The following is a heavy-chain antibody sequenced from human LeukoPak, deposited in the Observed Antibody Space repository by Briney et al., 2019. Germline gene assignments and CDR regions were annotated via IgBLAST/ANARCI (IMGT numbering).Heavy chain of an antibody. V-gene: IGHV4-59*08. CDR1: GGSISSYY. J-gene: IGHJ4*02. CDR2: IYYSGST. D-gene: IGHD1-20*01. Sequence: SETLSLTCTVSGGSISSYYWSWIRQPPGKGLEWIGYIYYSGSTNYNPSLKSRVTISVDTSKNQFSLKLSSVTAADTAVYYCARTGITGTYYYFDYWGQGTLVTVSS. CDR3: ARTGITGTYYYFDY.